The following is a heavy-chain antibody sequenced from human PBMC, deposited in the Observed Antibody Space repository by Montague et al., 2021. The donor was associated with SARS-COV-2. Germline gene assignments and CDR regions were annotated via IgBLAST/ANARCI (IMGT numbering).Heavy chain of an antibody. CDR2: VYYSGST. D-gene: IGHD3-16*02. CDR3: ARLGFVELWLNLGWFDP. J-gene: IGHJ5*02. V-gene: IGHV4-39*01. CDR1: GDSIRSSGYY. Sequence: SETLSLTCTVSGDSIRSSGYYWGWIRQPPGKGLDWIGTVYYSGSTNYNPSLKSRVTMSVDTSKNQFSLELRSVTAADTAVYYCARLGFVELWLNLGWFDPWGQGTLVTVSS.